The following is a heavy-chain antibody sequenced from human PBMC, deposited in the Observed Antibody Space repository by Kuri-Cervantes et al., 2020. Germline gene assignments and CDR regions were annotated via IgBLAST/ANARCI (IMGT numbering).Heavy chain of an antibody. CDR2: INSDGSST. V-gene: IGHV3-74*01. CDR1: GFTFSSYW. J-gene: IGHJ4*02. Sequence: GESLKISCAASGFTFSSYWMHWVRQAPGKGLVWVSRINSDGSSTSYADSVKGRFTISRDNAKNTLYLQMNSLRAEDTAVYYCASDYSGSYFYWGQGTLVTVSS. CDR3: ASDYSGSYFY. D-gene: IGHD1-26*01.